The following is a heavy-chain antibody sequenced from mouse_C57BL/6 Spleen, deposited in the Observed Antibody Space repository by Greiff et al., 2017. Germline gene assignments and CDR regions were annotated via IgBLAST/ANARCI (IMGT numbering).Heavy chain of an antibody. Sequence: QVQLKQSGAELARPGASVKLSCKASGYTFTSSGMSWVKQRTGQGLEWIGRIYPGSGNTYYNAKFKGKATLTADTSSSTAYMELRSLTSADSAVXFCAREGVTTVVDTYYAMDYWGQGTSVTVSS. V-gene: IGHV1-81*01. CDR2: IYPGSGNT. CDR1: GYTFTSSG. D-gene: IGHD1-1*01. J-gene: IGHJ4*01. CDR3: AREGVTTVVDTYYAMDY.